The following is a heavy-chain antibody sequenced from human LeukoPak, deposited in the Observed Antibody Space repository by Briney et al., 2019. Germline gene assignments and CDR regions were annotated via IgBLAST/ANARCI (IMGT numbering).Heavy chain of an antibody. CDR2: IWYDGSNK. D-gene: IGHD6-19*01. Sequence: GGSLRLSCAASGFTFSSYGMHWVRQAPGKGLEWVAVIWYDGSNKYYADSVKGRFTISRDNPKNTLYLQMNSLRAEDTAVYYCARGIAVAYYYFDYWGQGTLVTVSS. J-gene: IGHJ4*02. V-gene: IGHV3-33*01. CDR1: GFTFSSYG. CDR3: ARGIAVAYYYFDY.